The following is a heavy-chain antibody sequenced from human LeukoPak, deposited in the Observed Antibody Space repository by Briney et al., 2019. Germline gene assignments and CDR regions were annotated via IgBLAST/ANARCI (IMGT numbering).Heavy chain of an antibody. CDR3: AREGADCSGGTCYGYLDL. J-gene: IGHJ2*01. D-gene: IGHD2-15*01. CDR1: GFTFSRSW. V-gene: IGHV3-7*05. CDR2: IKQDGSET. Sequence: GGSLRLSCAASGFTFSRSWMSWVRQAPGKGLQWVANIKQDGSETYYVGSVGGRFTISRDNAKNSLYLQMSSLRAEDTAVYYCAREGADCSGGTCYGYLDLWGRGPLVTVSS.